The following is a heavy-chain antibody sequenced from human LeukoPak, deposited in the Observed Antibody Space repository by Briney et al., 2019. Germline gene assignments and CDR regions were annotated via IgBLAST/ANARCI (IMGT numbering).Heavy chain of an antibody. Sequence: PGGSLRLSCAASGFTFSDYYMSWIRQAPGKGLEWVSYISSSGSTIYYADSVKGRFTISRDNAKNSLYLQMNSLRAEDTAVYYCARALNYYYDSSGYLGYWGQGTLVTVSS. V-gene: IGHV3-11*01. J-gene: IGHJ4*02. CDR3: ARALNYYYDSSGYLGY. D-gene: IGHD3-22*01. CDR2: ISSSGSTI. CDR1: GFTFSDYY.